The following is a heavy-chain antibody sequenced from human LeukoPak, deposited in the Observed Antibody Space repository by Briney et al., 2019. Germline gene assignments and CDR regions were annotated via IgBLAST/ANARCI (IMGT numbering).Heavy chain of an antibody. CDR3: TRVVPFGGIIDHIDH. V-gene: IGHV5-51*01. Sequence: GESLKISCKASGYNFTKFWIGWVRQMPGKGLEWMGIIHPGDSNDEFNPSSHVRFNPSFQGQVTISVDRTITTAFLHWSSLRASDTATYYCTRVVPFGGIIDHIDHWGQGTLLTVSS. D-gene: IGHD3-16*02. CDR1: GYNFTKFW. CDR2: IHPGDSNDEFNPSSHV. J-gene: IGHJ4*02.